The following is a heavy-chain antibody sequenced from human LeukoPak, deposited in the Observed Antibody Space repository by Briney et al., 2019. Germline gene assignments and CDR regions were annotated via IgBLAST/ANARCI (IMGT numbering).Heavy chain of an antibody. D-gene: IGHD2-2*01. CDR1: GFTFITYA. Sequence: GGSLRLSCSASGFTFITYAMHWVRQAPGKGLEWVAVISYDGSNKYYADSVKGRFTISRDNSKNTLYLQMNSLRAEDTAVYYCASISSTTLSNGAFDIWGQGTMVTVSS. CDR2: ISYDGSNK. CDR3: ASISSTTLSNGAFDI. V-gene: IGHV3-30-3*01. J-gene: IGHJ3*02.